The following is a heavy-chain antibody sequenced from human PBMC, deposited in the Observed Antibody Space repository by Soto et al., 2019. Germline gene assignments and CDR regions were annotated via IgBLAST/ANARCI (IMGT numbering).Heavy chain of an antibody. CDR3: ASSYCGGDCYSVYYYYGMDV. CDR1: GYTFTSYG. Sequence: QVQLVQSGAEVKKPGASVKVSCKASGYTFTSYGISWVRQAPGQGLEWMGWISAYNGNTNYAQKLQGRVTMTTDTSTSPAYMELRSLRSADTAVYYCASSYCGGDCYSVYYYYGMDVWGQGTTVTVSS. D-gene: IGHD2-21*02. V-gene: IGHV1-18*01. CDR2: ISAYNGNT. J-gene: IGHJ6*02.